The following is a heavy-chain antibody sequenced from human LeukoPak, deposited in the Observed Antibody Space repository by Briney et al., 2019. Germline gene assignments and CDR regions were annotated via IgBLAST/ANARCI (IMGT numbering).Heavy chain of an antibody. CDR2: VYYSGSA. D-gene: IGHD2-15*01. CDR1: GGSLSSYY. Sequence: SETLSLTCTVSGGSLSSYYWTWIRQPPGKELEWIGYVYYSGSAEYNPSLKSRVTISIDTSKNQFSLKLSSVTAADTAVYYCARDRRAGYWGFFDYWGQGTLVTVSS. V-gene: IGHV4-59*01. J-gene: IGHJ4*02. CDR3: ARDRRAGYWGFFDY.